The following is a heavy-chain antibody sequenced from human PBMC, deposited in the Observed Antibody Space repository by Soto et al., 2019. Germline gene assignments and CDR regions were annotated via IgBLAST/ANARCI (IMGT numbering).Heavy chain of an antibody. V-gene: IGHV1-2*02. CDR3: ARAGGRWGVAVHTKQYYFDY. CDR2: INPNSGGT. J-gene: IGHJ4*02. D-gene: IGHD6-19*01. Sequence: QVQLVQSGAEVKKPGASVKVSCKASGYTFTGYYMHWVRQAPGQGLEWMGWINPNSGGTNYAQKFQGGATMTRDTSISTAYMELSRLTSDDTAVYYCARAGGRWGVAVHTKQYYFDYWGQGTLVTVSS. CDR1: GYTFTGYY.